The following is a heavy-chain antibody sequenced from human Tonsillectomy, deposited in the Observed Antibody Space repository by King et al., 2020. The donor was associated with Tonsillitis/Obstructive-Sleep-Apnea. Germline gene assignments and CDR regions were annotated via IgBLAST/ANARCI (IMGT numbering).Heavy chain of an antibody. CDR1: GGSISSGGYY. J-gene: IGHJ6*02. CDR2: IYYSGST. Sequence: QLQESGPGLVKPSQTLSLTCTVSGGSISSGGYYWSWIRQHPGKGLEWIGYIYYSGSTYYNPSLKSRVTISVDTSKNQFSLKLSSVTAADTAVYYCARSRGLVVPAAIYYYYYGMDVWGQGTTVTVSS. V-gene: IGHV4-31*03. D-gene: IGHD2-2*01. CDR3: ARSRGLVVPAAIYYYYYGMDV.